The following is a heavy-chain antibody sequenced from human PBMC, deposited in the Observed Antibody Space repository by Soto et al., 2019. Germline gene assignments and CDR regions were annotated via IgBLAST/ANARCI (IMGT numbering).Heavy chain of an antibody. D-gene: IGHD3-10*01. CDR3: ARGKGEKFDY. V-gene: IGHV1-69*01. CDR1: GGTFSSYA. Sequence: QVQLVQSGAEVKKPGSSVNVSCKPSGGTFSSYAISWVRQAPGQGLEWMGGIIPIFGTANYAQNFQGRVTITADESTSTAYMEVGSLRSQDTAVYYCARGKGEKFDYWGQGTLVTVSS. CDR2: IIPIFGTA. J-gene: IGHJ4*02.